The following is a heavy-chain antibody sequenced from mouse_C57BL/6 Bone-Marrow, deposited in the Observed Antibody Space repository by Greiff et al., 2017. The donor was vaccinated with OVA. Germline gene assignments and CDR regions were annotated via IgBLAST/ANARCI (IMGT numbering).Heavy chain of an antibody. CDR3: ERRDSSGYAY. V-gene: IGHV5-6*01. CDR1: GFTFSSYG. Sequence: EVQLQESGGDLVKPGGSLKLSCAASGFTFSSYGMSWVRQTQDKRLALVATISRCGSCTYYPDSVKGRFTISRDNAKNTLYLQMSSLKSEDTAMYYCERRDSSGYAYWGQGTLVTVSA. CDR2: ISRCGSCT. J-gene: IGHJ3*01. D-gene: IGHD3-2*02.